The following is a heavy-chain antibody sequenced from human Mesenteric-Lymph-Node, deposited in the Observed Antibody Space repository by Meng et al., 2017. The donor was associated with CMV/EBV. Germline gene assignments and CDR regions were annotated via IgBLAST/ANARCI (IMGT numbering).Heavy chain of an antibody. J-gene: IGHJ4*02. Sequence: GESLKISCAASGFPFNNYVMSWIRQAPGKGLVWVSRIYNDAGSTYYAESLKGRFTVSRDNAKNTLYLQMNSLTAEDTAVYYCVRGNTGYGNFDSWGQGTLVTVSS. CDR1: GFPFNNYV. CDR3: VRGNTGYGNFDS. CDR2: IYNDAGST. V-gene: IGHV3-74*01. D-gene: IGHD3-9*01.